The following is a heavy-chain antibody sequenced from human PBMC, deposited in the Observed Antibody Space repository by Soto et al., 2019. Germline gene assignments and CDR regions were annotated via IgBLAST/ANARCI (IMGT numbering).Heavy chain of an antibody. CDR1: GGSISSNY. D-gene: IGHD6-13*01. Sequence: SETLSLTCTVSGGSISSNYWTWIRQPPGKGLEWIGYVYNSGSTNYNPSLKSRVTISEDTSKNQFSLKVNSMTAADTAVYYCARYRRDAAAWYTLDYWGQGILVTVSS. CDR3: ARYRRDAAAWYTLDY. CDR2: VYNSGST. V-gene: IGHV4-59*01. J-gene: IGHJ4*02.